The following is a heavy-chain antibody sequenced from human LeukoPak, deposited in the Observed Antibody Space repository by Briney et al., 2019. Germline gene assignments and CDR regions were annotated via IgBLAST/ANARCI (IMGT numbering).Heavy chain of an antibody. Sequence: SETLSLTCTVSGGSISTYYWSWIRQPPGKGLEWIGYIYYSGSTNYNPSLKSRVTMSVDTSKNQFSLKLSSVTAADTAVYYCARAPSGVTTVTPCRFDPWGQGTLVTVSS. CDR2: IYYSGST. CDR1: GGSISTYY. J-gene: IGHJ5*02. CDR3: ARAPSGVTTVTPCRFDP. V-gene: IGHV4-59*01. D-gene: IGHD4-11*01.